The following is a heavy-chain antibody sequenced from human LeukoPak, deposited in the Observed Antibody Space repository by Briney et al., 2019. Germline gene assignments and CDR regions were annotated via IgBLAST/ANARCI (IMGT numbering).Heavy chain of an antibody. CDR1: GYTFTNYY. V-gene: IGHV1-46*01. Sequence: GASVKVSCKASGYTFTNYYMHWVRQAPGQGLEWMGIINPSGGSTSYAQKFQGRVTMTRDTSTSTVYMELSSLRSEDTAVYYYARVETAMAHDYWGQGTLVTVSS. D-gene: IGHD5-18*01. CDR3: ARVETAMAHDY. J-gene: IGHJ4*02. CDR2: INPSGGST.